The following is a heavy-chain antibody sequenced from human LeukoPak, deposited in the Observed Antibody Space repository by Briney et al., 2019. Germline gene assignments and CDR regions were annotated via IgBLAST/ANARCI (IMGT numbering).Heavy chain of an antibody. V-gene: IGHV3-74*01. CDR2: INSDESIT. CDR3: ARYSLGYSDY. D-gene: IGHD4-11*01. J-gene: IGHJ4*02. CDR1: GFTFSSNW. Sequence: PGGSLRLSCAASGFTFSSNWMHWVRQAPGKGLVWVSTINSDESITRYADSVKGRFTISRDNAKNTVYLQMNSLRAEDTAVYYCARYSLGYSDYWGQGTPVTVSS.